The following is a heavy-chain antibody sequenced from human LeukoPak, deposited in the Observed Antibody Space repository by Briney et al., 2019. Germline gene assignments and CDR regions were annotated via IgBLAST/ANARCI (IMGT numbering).Heavy chain of an antibody. CDR1: GFTFSSYA. Sequence: GRSLRLSCAASGFTFSSYAMHWVRQAPGRGLEGVAVISYDGSNKYYADSVKGRFTISRDNSKNTLYLQMNSLRAEDTAVYYCARALISGAFMDVWGQGTTVTVSS. D-gene: IGHD2-15*01. CDR3: ARALISGAFMDV. V-gene: IGHV3-30-3*01. J-gene: IGHJ6*02. CDR2: ISYDGSNK.